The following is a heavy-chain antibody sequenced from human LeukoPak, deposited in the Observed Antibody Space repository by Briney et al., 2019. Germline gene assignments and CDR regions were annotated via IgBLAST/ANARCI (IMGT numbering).Heavy chain of an antibody. CDR3: ARGARTAGTNNYFDY. CDR1: GFTFSSYA. CDR2: ISSNGGST. V-gene: IGHV3-64*01. J-gene: IGHJ4*02. Sequence: GGSLRLSCAASGFTFSSYAMHWVRQAPGKGLEYVSDISSNGGSTYYANSVKGRFTISRDNSKHTLYLQMGSLRAEDMAVYYCARGARTAGTNNYFDYWGQGTLVTVSS. D-gene: IGHD6-13*01.